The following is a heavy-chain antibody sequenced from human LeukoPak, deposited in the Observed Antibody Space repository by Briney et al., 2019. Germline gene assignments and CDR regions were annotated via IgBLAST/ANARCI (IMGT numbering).Heavy chain of an antibody. Sequence: SXXLSLTCIVSGDSISNYYWSWIRQPPGKGLEWIGYIYYSGSTNYNPCLKSGVTISVDTSKNKLSLKLSFVTAADTAVYYCATVHNSRTYWFDPWGQGTLVTVSS. CDR2: IYYSGST. J-gene: IGHJ5*02. CDR1: GDSISNYY. CDR3: ATVHNSRTYWFDP. D-gene: IGHD6-13*01. V-gene: IGHV4-59*01.